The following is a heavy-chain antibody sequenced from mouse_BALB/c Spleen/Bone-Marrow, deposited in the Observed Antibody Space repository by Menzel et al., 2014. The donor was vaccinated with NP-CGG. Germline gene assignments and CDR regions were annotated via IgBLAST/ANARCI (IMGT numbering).Heavy chain of an antibody. CDR3: ARLGNYGY. CDR2: IDPANGNT. D-gene: IGHD2-1*01. V-gene: IGHV14-3*02. Sequence: VQLKESGAELVKPGASVKLSCTASGFNIKDTYMHWVKQMPEQGLEWIGRIDPANGNTKYDPKFQGKATITADTSSNTAYLQLSSLTSEDTAVYYCARLGNYGYWGQGTTLTVSS. CDR1: GFNIKDTY. J-gene: IGHJ2*01.